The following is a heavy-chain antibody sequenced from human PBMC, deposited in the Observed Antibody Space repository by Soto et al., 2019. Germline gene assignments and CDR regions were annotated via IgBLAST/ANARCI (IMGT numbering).Heavy chain of an antibody. V-gene: IGHV4-31*03. CDR3: ARDRRDNWNYRDAFDI. D-gene: IGHD1-7*01. CDR1: GGSISRGGYF. Sequence: PSETLSLTCTVSGGSISRGGYFWIWLRQHPGKGPGWIGYIDYSGNTYYNPTLKSRVTISVDTSKNQFSQKLSSVTAADTAVYYCARDRRDNWNYRDAFDIWGQGTMVTVSS. J-gene: IGHJ3*02. CDR2: IDYSGNT.